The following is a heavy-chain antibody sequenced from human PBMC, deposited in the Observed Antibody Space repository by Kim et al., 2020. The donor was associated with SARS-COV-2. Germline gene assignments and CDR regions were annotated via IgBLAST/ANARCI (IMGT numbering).Heavy chain of an antibody. CDR2: ISAYNGNT. D-gene: IGHD2-2*01. J-gene: IGHJ3*02. Sequence: ASVKVSCKASGYTFTSYGISWVRQAPGQGLEWMGWISAYNGNTNYAQKLQGRVTMTTDTSTSTAYMELRSLRSDDTAVYYCARAPLSQLLWSYFSGDAFDIWGQGTMVTVSS. V-gene: IGHV1-18*01. CDR1: GYTFTSYG. CDR3: ARAPLSQLLWSYFSGDAFDI.